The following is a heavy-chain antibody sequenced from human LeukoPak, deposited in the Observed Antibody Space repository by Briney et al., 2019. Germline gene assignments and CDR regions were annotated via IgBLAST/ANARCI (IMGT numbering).Heavy chain of an antibody. D-gene: IGHD3-22*01. CDR3: ARGYDSSGYYPGYFDY. CDR1: GGSISSGGYY. V-gene: IGHV4-31*03. J-gene: IGHJ4*02. Sequence: KSSETLSLTCTVSGGSISSGGYYWSWIRQHPGKGLEWIGYIYYSGSTYYNPSLKSRVTIPVDTSKNQFSLKLSSVTAADTAVYYCARGYDSSGYYPGYFDYWGQGTLVTVSS. CDR2: IYYSGST.